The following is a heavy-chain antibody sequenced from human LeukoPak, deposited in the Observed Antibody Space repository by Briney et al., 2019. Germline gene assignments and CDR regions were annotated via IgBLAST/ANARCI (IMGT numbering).Heavy chain of an antibody. V-gene: IGHV3-48*01. Sequence: GGSLTLSCAVSGFTVSGNYMSWASQAPGKGLEWVVYISSSSRTIYYAHSVKGRFTISRDNAKNTLYLQMNSLRAADTAAYYCARVATKRYYYYYYYMDVWGKGTTVTVSS. CDR2: ISSSSRTI. CDR3: ARVATKRYYYYYYYMDV. J-gene: IGHJ6*03. D-gene: IGHD5-12*01. CDR1: GFTVSGNY.